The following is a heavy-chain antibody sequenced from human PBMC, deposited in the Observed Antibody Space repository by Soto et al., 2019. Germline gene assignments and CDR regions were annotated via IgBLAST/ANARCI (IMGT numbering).Heavy chain of an antibody. CDR1: GGSISSCVYS. J-gene: IGHJ4*02. Sequence: QLQLQESGSGLVKPSQTLSLTCAVSGGSISSCVYSWSWIRQPPGKGLEWIGYIYHSGSTYYNQSLKSRVTISVDRSKNQFSLKLSSVSDADTAVYYCARSSTTVTTLDYWGQGTLVTVSS. CDR3: ARSSTTVTTLDY. V-gene: IGHV4-30-2*01. D-gene: IGHD4-17*01. CDR2: IYHSGST.